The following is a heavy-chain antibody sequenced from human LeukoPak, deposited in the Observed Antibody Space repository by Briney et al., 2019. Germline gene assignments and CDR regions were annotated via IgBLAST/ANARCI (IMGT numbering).Heavy chain of an antibody. J-gene: IGHJ4*02. CDR2: IRYDATNT. V-gene: IGHV3-30*02. CDR3: AKDPLYIDY. D-gene: IGHD2-2*02. CDR1: GFTFSSYG. Sequence: GGSLRLSCAASGFTFSSYGMHWVRQAPGKGLEWVAFIRYDATNTYYADSVKGRFTTSRDNSKNTLSLQMNSLRPEDTALYYCAKDPLYIDYWGQGTLVTVSS.